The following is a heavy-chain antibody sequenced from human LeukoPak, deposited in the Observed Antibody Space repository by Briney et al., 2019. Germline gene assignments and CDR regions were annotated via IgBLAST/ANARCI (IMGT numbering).Heavy chain of an antibody. CDR3: ARDNGNKYYFDY. CDR1: GFTFSNYG. J-gene: IGHJ4*02. Sequence: GGSLRLSCAASGFTFSNYGMHWVRQAPGKGLGWVAVVWYDGSNKYYTDSVKGRFTISRDNSKNTLDLQMNSLRAEDTAVYYCARDNGNKYYFDYWGQGTLVTVSS. D-gene: IGHD2-8*01. V-gene: IGHV3-33*01. CDR2: VWYDGSNK.